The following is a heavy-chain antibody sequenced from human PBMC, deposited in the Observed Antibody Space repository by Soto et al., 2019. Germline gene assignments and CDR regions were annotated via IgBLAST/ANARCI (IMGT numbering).Heavy chain of an antibody. V-gene: IGHV3-30-3*01. Sequence: GGSLRLSCAASGFTFSSYAMHWVRQAPGKGLEWVAVISYDGSNKYYADSVKGRFTISRDNSKNTLYLQMNSLRAEDTAVYYCARDYGDYYFDYWGQGTLVTVSS. D-gene: IGHD4-17*01. CDR3: ARDYGDYYFDY. CDR1: GFTFSSYA. CDR2: ISYDGSNK. J-gene: IGHJ4*02.